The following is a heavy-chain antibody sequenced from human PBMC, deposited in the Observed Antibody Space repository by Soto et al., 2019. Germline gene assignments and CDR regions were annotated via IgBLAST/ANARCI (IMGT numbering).Heavy chain of an antibody. D-gene: IGHD3-22*01. CDR1: GGLFSSYP. V-gene: IGHV1-69*01. CDR2: IIPVFQTA. CDR3: ARGGSGYTWFNEF. Sequence: QEQLVQSGAEVKKPGSSVKVSCKASGGLFSSYPISWVRQVPGQGLEWMGGIIPVFQTAYSTQRFQGRVTITADEFTMTAYMELSSLRSEDTVIYYCARGGSGYTWFNEFWGQGTLVTVSS. J-gene: IGHJ4*02.